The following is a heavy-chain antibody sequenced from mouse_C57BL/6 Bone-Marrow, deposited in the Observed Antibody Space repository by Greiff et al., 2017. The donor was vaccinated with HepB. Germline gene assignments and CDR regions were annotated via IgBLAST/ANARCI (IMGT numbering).Heavy chain of an antibody. CDR2: IYPGDGDT. Sequence: VQLQQSGAELVKPGASVKISCKASGYAFSSYWMNWVKQRPGKGLEWIGQIYPGDGDTNYNGKFKGKATLTADKSSSTAYMQLSSLTSEDSAVYFCARSDYYRDWFAYWGQGTLVTVSA. CDR1: GYAFSSYW. J-gene: IGHJ3*01. CDR3: ARSDYYRDWFAY. V-gene: IGHV1-80*01. D-gene: IGHD2-12*01.